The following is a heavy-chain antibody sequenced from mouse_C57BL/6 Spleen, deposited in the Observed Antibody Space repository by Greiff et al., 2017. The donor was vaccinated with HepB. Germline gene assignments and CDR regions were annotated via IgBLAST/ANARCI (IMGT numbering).Heavy chain of an antibody. V-gene: IGHV1-53*01. J-gene: IGHJ4*01. D-gene: IGHD1-1*01. CDR1: GYTFTSYW. Sequence: QVQLQQSGTELVKPGASVKLSCKASGYTFTSYWMHWVKQRPGQGLEWIGNINPSNGGTNYNQKFKSKATLTVDKSSSTAYMQLSSLTSEDSAVYYCARESYGSSYEAMDYWGQGTSVTVSS. CDR2: INPSNGGT. CDR3: ARESYGSSYEAMDY.